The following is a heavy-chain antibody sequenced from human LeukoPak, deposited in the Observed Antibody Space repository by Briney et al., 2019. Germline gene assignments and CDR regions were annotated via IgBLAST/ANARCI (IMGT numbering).Heavy chain of an antibody. J-gene: IGHJ4*02. Sequence: GESLRISCKASGYSFTTYWITWVRQMPGKGLEWMGRVDPKDSYTNYSPSFQGHVTISADKSISTAYLQWSSLRASDTAMYYCARLPTWADSSGYYFDYWGQGTLVTVSS. CDR2: VDPKDSYT. D-gene: IGHD3-22*01. CDR3: ARLPTWADSSGYYFDY. CDR1: GYSFTTYW. V-gene: IGHV5-10-1*01.